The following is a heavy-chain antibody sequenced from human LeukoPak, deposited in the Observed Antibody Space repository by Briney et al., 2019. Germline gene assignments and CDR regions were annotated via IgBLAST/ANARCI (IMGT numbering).Heavy chain of an antibody. CDR2: INPNSGGT. Sequence: EASVKVSCKASGYTFTGYYMHWVRQAPGQGLEWMGWINPNSGGTNYAQKFQGRVTMTRDTSISTAYMELSRLRSDDTAVYYCARSSAIFGAPFDYWGQGTLVTVSS. V-gene: IGHV1-2*02. D-gene: IGHD3-3*01. CDR1: GYTFTGYY. CDR3: ARSSAIFGAPFDY. J-gene: IGHJ4*02.